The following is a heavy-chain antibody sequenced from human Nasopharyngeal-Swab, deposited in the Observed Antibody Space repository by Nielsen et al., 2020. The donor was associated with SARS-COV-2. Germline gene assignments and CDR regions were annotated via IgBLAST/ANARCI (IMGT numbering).Heavy chain of an antibody. CDR2: IYWDDDK. CDR3: AHSSSTAYYFDY. D-gene: IGHD6-13*01. J-gene: IGHJ4*02. CDR1: GFSLSTSGVG. Sequence: SGPTLVKPTQTPTLTCTFSGFSLSTSGVGVGWIRQPPGKALEWLALIYWDDDKRYSPSLKSRLTTTKDTSKNQVVLTMTNMDPVDTATYYCAHSSSTAYYFDYWGQGTLVTVSS. V-gene: IGHV2-5*02.